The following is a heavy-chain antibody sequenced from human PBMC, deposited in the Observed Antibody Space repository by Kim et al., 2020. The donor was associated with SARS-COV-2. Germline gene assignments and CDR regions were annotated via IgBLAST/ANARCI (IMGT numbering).Heavy chain of an antibody. D-gene: IGHD5-12*01. J-gene: IGHJ6*02. CDR2: INSSGSTI. Sequence: GGSLRLSCAASGFTFSSYEMNWVRQAPGKGLEWVSYINSSGSTIYYADSVKGRFTISRDNAKNSLYLQMNSLRAEDTAVYYCAVEMATYYYYYYGMDFWGQGTTVTASS. CDR1: GFTFSSYE. V-gene: IGHV3-48*03. CDR3: AVEMATYYYYYYGMDF.